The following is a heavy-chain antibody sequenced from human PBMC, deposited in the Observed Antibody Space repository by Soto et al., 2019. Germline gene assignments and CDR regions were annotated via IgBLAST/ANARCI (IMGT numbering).Heavy chain of an antibody. CDR2: ISHDGNIQ. CDR1: GFSFSSYA. CDR3: AKELAYGDFWRGLEY. J-gene: IGHJ4*02. V-gene: IGHV3-30*18. Sequence: QVQLVESGGGVVQPGRSLRLSCAASGFSFSSYAMHWVRQAPGKGLEWVAIISHDGNIQRYPDIVEGRFIVFRDNSNNNLLLQMESLKTDDTAVYYCAKELAYGDFWRGLEYWGQGTLVTVAS. D-gene: IGHD3-3*01.